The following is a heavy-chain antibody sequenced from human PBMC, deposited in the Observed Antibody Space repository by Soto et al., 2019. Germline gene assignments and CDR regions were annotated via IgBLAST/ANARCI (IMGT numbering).Heavy chain of an antibody. CDR2: VSASART. J-gene: IGHJ2*01. CDR1: GASISNVY. V-gene: IGHV4-4*07. CDR3: STGMGRYLEL. Sequence: QVQLQEPGPGRVKPSATLSLTCTVSGASISNVYWSWIRQPAGKGLESMGRVSASARTNYTPSLQSRVTRSLATSKNQFSLRLTSVPAADTAVYFCSTGMGRYLELWGRGTLVIVSS. D-gene: IGHD2-8*01.